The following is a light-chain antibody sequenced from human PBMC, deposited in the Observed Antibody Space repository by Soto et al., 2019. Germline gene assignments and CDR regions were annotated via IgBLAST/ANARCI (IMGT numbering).Light chain of an antibody. CDR1: QDISNY. CDR3: LQDYDYPRT. V-gene: IGKV1-33*01. J-gene: IGKJ1*01. Sequence: IQMTQTPSSLSASVGDRVTITCQASQDISNYLNWYQRKPWKAPKLLIYDASNLETGVPSRFSGRGSGTDFTLTICSLQPEDFATYYCLQDYDYPRTFGQGTKV. CDR2: DAS.